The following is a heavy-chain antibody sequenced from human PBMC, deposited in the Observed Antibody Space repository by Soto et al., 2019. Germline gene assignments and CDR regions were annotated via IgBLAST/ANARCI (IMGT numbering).Heavy chain of an antibody. CDR2: IYYSGST. Sequence: ETLSLTCTVSGGSVSSGSYYWSWIRQPPGKGLEWIGYIYYSGSTNYNPSLKSRVTISVDTSKNQFSLKLSSVTAADTAVYYCARGVTIFGVVIAYYYGMDVWGQGTTVNVS. D-gene: IGHD3-3*01. V-gene: IGHV4-61*01. CDR1: GGSVSSGSYY. CDR3: ARGVTIFGVVIAYYYGMDV. J-gene: IGHJ6*02.